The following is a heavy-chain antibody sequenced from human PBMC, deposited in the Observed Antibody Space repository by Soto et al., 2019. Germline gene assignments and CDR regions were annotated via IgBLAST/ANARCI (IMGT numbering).Heavy chain of an antibody. CDR1: GASITYGGYS. CDR2: INHLETT. V-gene: IGHV4-30-2*01. CDR3: ARGGGSDSFDY. D-gene: IGHD1-26*01. J-gene: IGHJ4*02. Sequence: TSETLSLTCTVSGASITYGGYSWSWIRQTPGKGLEWIGYINHLETTFYNPSFESRLTLSIDGAKNQFSLNLNSMSAADRAVYFCARGGGSDSFDYWGQGILVTVSS.